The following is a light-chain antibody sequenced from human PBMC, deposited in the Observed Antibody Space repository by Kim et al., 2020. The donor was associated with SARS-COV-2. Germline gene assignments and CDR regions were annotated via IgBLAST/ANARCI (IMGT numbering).Light chain of an antibody. J-gene: IGLJ2*01. Sequence: RQRVTISCSGSSSNIGNNAVNWYQQLPGKAPKLVIYYDDLLPSGVSDRFSGSKSGTSASLAISGLQSEDEADYYCAAWDDSLNGPVFGGGTQLTVL. V-gene: IGLV1-36*01. CDR2: YDD. CDR1: SSNIGNNA. CDR3: AAWDDSLNGPV.